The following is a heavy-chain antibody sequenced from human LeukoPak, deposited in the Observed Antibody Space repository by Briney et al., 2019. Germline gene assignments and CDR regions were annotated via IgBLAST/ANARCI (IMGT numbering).Heavy chain of an antibody. D-gene: IGHD1-26*01. J-gene: IGHJ4*02. CDR3: ARDGGSYSMLDY. CDR2: ISTDGSGA. V-gene: IGHV3-74*01. CDR1: GFMFSNYW. Sequence: GGSLRLSCAASGFMFSNYWMHWVRQAPGKGLVCVSRISTDGSGANYADSVKGRFTISRDNAHHTLFLQMNSLRAEDTAVYYCARDGGSYSMLDYWGQGVLVTVSS.